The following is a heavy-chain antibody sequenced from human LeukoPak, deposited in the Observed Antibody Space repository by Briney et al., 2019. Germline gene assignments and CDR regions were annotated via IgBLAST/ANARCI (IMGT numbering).Heavy chain of an antibody. J-gene: IGHJ4*02. D-gene: IGHD2-15*01. CDR1: GFTFSSYE. CDR2: ISGSGGNI. CDR3: ARGCLFPYYFDN. Sequence: PGGSLRFSCAASGFTFSSYEMNWVRQAPGKGLEWVSYISGSGGNIYYADSVKGRFTITRDNAKNSLFLQMNSLRGEDTAVYYCARGCLFPYYFDNWGQGTLVTVSS. V-gene: IGHV3-48*03.